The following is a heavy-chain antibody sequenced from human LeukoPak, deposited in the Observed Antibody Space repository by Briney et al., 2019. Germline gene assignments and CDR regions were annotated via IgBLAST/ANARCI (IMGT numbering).Heavy chain of an antibody. CDR2: IWFDGSNK. V-gene: IGHV3-33*01. J-gene: IGHJ4*02. CDR3: ARDWCSGGRCFSSFDF. D-gene: IGHD2-15*01. Sequence: GGALRHSCAASGFTLSSYGIHSVRQAPGRGLEWAAVIWFDGSNKYYADSVKGRFTISRDNSKNTLSLQMNSLRAEDTAVYYCARDWCSGGRCFSSFDFWGQGTLVTVSS. CDR1: GFTLSSYG.